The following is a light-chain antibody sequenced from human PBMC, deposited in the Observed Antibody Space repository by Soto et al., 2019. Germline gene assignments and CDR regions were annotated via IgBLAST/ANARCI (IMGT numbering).Light chain of an antibody. Sequence: EIVMTQSPGTLSVSPGERGTLSCRASQNIRRNLAWYQQKPGQAPRLLIYRASTRAPGIPARFTGGGSGTEFTLTNTSVQSDDFALYYCQQYENWPPVTFGGGTKVDIK. CDR3: QQYENWPPVT. V-gene: IGKV3-15*01. CDR2: RAS. CDR1: QNIRRN. J-gene: IGKJ4*01.